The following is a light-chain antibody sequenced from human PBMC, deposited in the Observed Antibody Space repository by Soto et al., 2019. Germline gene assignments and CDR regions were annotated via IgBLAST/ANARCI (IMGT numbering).Light chain of an antibody. CDR2: DAS. CDR1: QSISNY. Sequence: EIVLTQSPVTLSLSPGERASLSCRASQSISNYLAWYQQKPGQAPRLLIYDASTRASGIPARFSGSGSGTDFTLTISSLEPEDFAVYYCQQRSNWPPRITFGHGTRLE. CDR3: QQRSNWPPRIT. J-gene: IGKJ5*01. V-gene: IGKV3-11*01.